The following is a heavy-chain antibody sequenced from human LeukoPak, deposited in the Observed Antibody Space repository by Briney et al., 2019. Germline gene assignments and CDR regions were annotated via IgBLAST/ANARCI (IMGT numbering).Heavy chain of an antibody. CDR2: INHSGST. Sequence: SETLSLTCAVYGGSFSGYYWSWIRQPPGKGLEWIGEINHSGSTNYNPSLKSRVTISVDTSKNQFSLKLSSVTAADTAVYYRARIMGYYYYYMDVWGKGTTVTVSS. D-gene: IGHD3-16*01. CDR3: ARIMGYYYYYMDV. CDR1: GGSFSGYY. V-gene: IGHV4-34*01. J-gene: IGHJ6*03.